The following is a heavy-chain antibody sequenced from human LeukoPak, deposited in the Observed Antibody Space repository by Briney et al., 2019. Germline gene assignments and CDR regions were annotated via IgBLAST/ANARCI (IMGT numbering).Heavy chain of an antibody. J-gene: IGHJ6*03. CDR1: GFTFSDYY. V-gene: IGHV3-11*01. CDR3: ARRTRVAVADYYYYYMDV. D-gene: IGHD6-19*01. CDR2: ISSSGSTI. Sequence: GGSLRLSCAASGFTFSDYYMSWIRQAPGKGLEWASYISSSGSTIYYADSVKGRFTISRDNAKNSLYLQMNSLRAEDTAVYYCARRTRVAVADYYYYYMDVWGKGTTVTVSS.